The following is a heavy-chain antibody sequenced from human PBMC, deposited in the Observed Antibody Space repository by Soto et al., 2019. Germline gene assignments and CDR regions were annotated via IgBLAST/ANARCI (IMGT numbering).Heavy chain of an antibody. J-gene: IGHJ6*03. CDR3: ARDPSGYGRRYYYYMGV. V-gene: IGHV3-33*01. D-gene: IGHD5-12*01. Sequence: QVQLVESGGGVVQPGRSLRLSCAASGFTFSSYGMHWVRQAPGKGLEWVAVIWYDGSNKYYADSVKGRFTISRDNSKNTLYLQMNSVRAEDTAVYYCARDPSGYGRRYYYYMGVWGKGTTVTVSS. CDR2: IWYDGSNK. CDR1: GFTFSSYG.